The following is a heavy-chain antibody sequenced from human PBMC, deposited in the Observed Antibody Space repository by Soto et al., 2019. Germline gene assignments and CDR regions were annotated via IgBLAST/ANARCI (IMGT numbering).Heavy chain of an antibody. D-gene: IGHD5-18*01. J-gene: IGHJ4*02. V-gene: IGHV3-53*02. CDR2: IYSGGST. Sequence: VQLVETGGGLIQPGGSLRLSCAASGFTVSSNYMSWVRQAPGKGLEWVSIIYSGGSTYYADSVKGRFTISRDNAKNTLYLQMNSLRAEDTAVYYCATDFSGYSYGYPHFDYWGQGTLVTVSS. CDR1: GFTVSSNY. CDR3: ATDFSGYSYGYPHFDY.